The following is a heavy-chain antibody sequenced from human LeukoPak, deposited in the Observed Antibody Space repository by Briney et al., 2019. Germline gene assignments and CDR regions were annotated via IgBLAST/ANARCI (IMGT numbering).Heavy chain of an antibody. CDR2: IYPGDSDT. Sequence: GESLKISCKGSGYSFTSYWIGWVRQMPGKGLEWMGIIYPGDSDTRYSPSFQGQVTISADKSISTAYLQWSSLKASDTAMHYCARRPLYCGGDCYRDAFDIWGQGTMVTVSS. CDR1: GYSFTSYW. J-gene: IGHJ3*02. V-gene: IGHV5-51*01. CDR3: ARRPLYCGGDCYRDAFDI. D-gene: IGHD2-21*02.